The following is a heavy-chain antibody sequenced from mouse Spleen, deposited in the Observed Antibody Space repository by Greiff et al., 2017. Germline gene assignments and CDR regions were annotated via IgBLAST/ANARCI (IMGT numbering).Heavy chain of an antibody. J-gene: IGHJ2*01. CDR1: GYSFTGYY. V-gene: IGHV1S34*01. CDR2: ISCYNGAT. Sequence: LVKTGASVKISCKASGYSFTGYYMHWVKQSHGKSLEWIGYISCYNGATSYNQKFKGKATFTVDTSSSTAYMQFNSLTSEDSAVYYCASKADVGDYFDYWGQGTTLTVSS. D-gene: IGHD3-3*01. CDR3: ASKADVGDYFDY.